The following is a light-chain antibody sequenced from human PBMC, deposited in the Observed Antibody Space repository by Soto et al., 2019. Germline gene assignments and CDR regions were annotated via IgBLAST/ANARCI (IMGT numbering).Light chain of an antibody. V-gene: IGKV3-20*01. Sequence: EIVLTQSPGTLSLSPGERATLSCRASRSISSTYLAWYQQKPGQAPRLLIYGASSRATGIPDRFRGSGSGTDFTLTISRLETEDFAVYYCQQYGGSPPYTFGQRTELVIK. CDR2: GAS. CDR1: RSISSTY. CDR3: QQYGGSPPYT. J-gene: IGKJ2*01.